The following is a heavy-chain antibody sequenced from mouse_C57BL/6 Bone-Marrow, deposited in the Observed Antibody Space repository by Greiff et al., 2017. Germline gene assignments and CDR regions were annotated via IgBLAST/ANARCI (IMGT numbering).Heavy chain of an antibody. D-gene: IGHD2-5*01. CDR3: ARSYYSNYRFDY. CDR1: GYTFTSYW. CDR2: IHPNSGST. Sequence: QVQLQQSGAELVKPGASVKLSCKASGYTFTSYWMHWVKQRPGQGLEWIGMIHPNSGSTNYNEKFKSKATLTVDKSSSTAYMQLSSLTSEDSAVYYCARSYYSNYRFDYWGQGTTLTVSS. J-gene: IGHJ2*01. V-gene: IGHV1-64*01.